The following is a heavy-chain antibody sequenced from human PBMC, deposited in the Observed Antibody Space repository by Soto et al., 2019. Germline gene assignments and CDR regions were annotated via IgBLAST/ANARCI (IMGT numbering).Heavy chain of an antibody. CDR2: INPNTGVS. J-gene: IGHJ3*02. CDR1: AFTVYY. D-gene: IGHD6-13*01. V-gene: IGHV1-2*02. CDR3: ALERQLNSPSVGFDI. Sequence: QVQLVQSGAEVKKPGASMKVSCKASAFTVYYLHWVRQAPGQGLEWMGRINPNTGVSNYAQRFQGRVTMTSDTSITTAFMDLSNVDFDDTAVYYCALERQLNSPSVGFDIWGQGTMSPSLQ.